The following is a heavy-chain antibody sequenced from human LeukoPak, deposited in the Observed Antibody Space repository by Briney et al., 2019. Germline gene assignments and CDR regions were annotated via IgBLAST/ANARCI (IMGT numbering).Heavy chain of an antibody. J-gene: IGHJ4*02. Sequence: GGSLRLSCAASGFTFSSYGMHWVRQAPGKGLEWVAFIRYDGSKKYYADSVKGRFTISRDNSKNTLYLQMNSLRAEDTAMYYCAKGRGYYDFWSGYSPDYWGQGTLVTVSS. D-gene: IGHD3-3*01. CDR2: IRYDGSKK. CDR3: AKGRGYYDFWSGYSPDY. CDR1: GFTFSSYG. V-gene: IGHV3-30*02.